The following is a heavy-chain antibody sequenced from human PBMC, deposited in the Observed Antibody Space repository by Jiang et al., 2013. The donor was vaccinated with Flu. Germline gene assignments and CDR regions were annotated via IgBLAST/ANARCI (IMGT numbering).Heavy chain of an antibody. CDR1: GFTFSSYS. CDR3: ARGDYYGSVYYYYGMDV. D-gene: IGHD3-10*01. J-gene: IGHJ6*04. CDR2: ISSSSSYI. Sequence: QLVESGGGLVKPGGSLRLSCAASGFTFSSYSMNWVRQAPGKGLEWVSSISSSSSYIYYADSVKGRFTISRDNAKNSLYLQMNSLRAEDTAVYYCARGDYYGSVYYYYGMDVWGKGTTVTVSS. V-gene: IGHV3-21*01.